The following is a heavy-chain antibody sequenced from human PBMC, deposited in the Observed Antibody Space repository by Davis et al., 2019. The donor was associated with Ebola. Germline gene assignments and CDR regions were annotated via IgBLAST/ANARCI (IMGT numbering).Heavy chain of an antibody. J-gene: IGHJ4*02. D-gene: IGHD2-8*01. CDR3: AKGRECTNGICDSDY. CDR1: GFPSSSYA. V-gene: IGHV3-7*01. CDR2: IKQDGSEK. Sequence: PGGSLRPSFAAPGFPSSSYALSWFRKAPGKGLEWVANIKQDGSEKYYVDSVKGRFTISRDNAKNALYLKMKSLREEDTAVYYCAKGRECTNGICDSDYWGQGTLVTVSS.